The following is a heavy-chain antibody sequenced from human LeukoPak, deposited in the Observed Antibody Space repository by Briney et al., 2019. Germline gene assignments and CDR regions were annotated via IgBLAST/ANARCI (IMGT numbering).Heavy chain of an antibody. J-gene: IGHJ3*02. V-gene: IGHV4-39*01. Sequence: SETLPLTCTVSGGSISSSSYYWGWIRQPPGKGLEWIGSIYYSGSTYYNPSLKSRVTISVDTSKNQFSLKLSSVTAADTAVYYCARHFGVVVVITTAFDIWGQGTMVTVSS. CDR2: IYYSGST. CDR1: GGSISSSSYY. CDR3: ARHFGVVVVITTAFDI. D-gene: IGHD3-22*01.